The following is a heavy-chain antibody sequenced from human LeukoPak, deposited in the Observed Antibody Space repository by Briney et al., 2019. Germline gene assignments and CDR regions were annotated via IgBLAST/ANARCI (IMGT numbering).Heavy chain of an antibody. CDR1: GFTFSSYA. Sequence: PGRSLRLSCTAPGFTFSSYAIHWIRQAPGEGLEWVALVWHDGSNKYYADSVKGRFTIPRDNSKNTVYLQMNSLRAEDTAVYYCARELFGSGSCPDYWGQGTLVTVSS. V-gene: IGHV3-33*01. CDR3: ARELFGSGSCPDY. CDR2: VWHDGSNK. D-gene: IGHD3-10*01. J-gene: IGHJ4*02.